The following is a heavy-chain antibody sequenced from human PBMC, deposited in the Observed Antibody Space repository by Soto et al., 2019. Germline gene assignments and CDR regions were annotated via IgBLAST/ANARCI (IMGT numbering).Heavy chain of an antibody. V-gene: IGHV1-69*13. D-gene: IGHD5-18*01. CDR3: AILLVDTAMVTPAFDI. J-gene: IGHJ3*02. Sequence: SVKVSCKASGGTFSSYAISWVLQAPGQGLEWMGGIIPIFGTANYAQKFQGRVTITADESTSTAYMELSSLRSEDTAVYYCAILLVDTAMVTPAFDIWGQGTMVTVSS. CDR1: GGTFSSYA. CDR2: IIPIFGTA.